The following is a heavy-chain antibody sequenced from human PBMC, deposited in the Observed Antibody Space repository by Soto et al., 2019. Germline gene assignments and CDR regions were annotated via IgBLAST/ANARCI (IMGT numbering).Heavy chain of an antibody. Sequence: QVQLVESGGGLVKPGGSLRLSCVASGFTFSAYYMTWIRQAPGKGLEWVSYIGSSGSPIYHADSVKGRFTISRDNAKNSLFLQMNSLRAEDTAVYYCARVSRSASANWYDPWGQGTLVTVSS. CDR1: GFTFSAYY. V-gene: IGHV3-11*01. CDR2: IGSSGSPI. J-gene: IGHJ5*02. CDR3: ARVSRSASANWYDP. D-gene: IGHD2-2*01.